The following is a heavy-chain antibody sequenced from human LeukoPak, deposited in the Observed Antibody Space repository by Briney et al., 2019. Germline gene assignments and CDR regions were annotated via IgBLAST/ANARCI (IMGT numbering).Heavy chain of an antibody. J-gene: IGHJ4*02. Sequence: GALRLSCAASGFTFSSYWMSWVRQAPGKGLEWVANIKQDGSEKYYVDSVKGRFTISRDNAKNSLYLQMNSLRAEDTAVYYCARGGFWSGYYMTYWGQGTLVTVSS. V-gene: IGHV3-7*01. CDR2: IKQDGSEK. D-gene: IGHD3-3*01. CDR1: GFTFSSYW. CDR3: ARGGFWSGYYMTY.